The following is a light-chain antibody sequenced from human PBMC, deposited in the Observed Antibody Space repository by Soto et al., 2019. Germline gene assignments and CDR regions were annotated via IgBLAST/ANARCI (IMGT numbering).Light chain of an antibody. CDR2: DAS. Sequence: EIVMTQSAATLSLSPGERATRSCGASQTIDNTLAWYQRKPGQAPRLLIYDASTRATGVPARFSGSGSGTDFTLTISSLQSEDFATYYCQHYNSYSEAFGQGTKVDIK. J-gene: IGKJ1*01. CDR1: QTIDNT. V-gene: IGKV3-15*01. CDR3: QHYNSYSEA.